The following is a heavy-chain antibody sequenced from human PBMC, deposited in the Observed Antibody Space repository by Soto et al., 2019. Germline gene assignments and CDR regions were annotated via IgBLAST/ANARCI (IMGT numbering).Heavy chain of an antibody. V-gene: IGHV1-69*12. Sequence: QVQLVQSGAEVKKPGSSVKVSCKASGGTFSNYPISWVRQAPGQGLEWMGGIIPIFGTTNYAQKVQGRVTITADESTSTAYMELSSLRSEGTAVFYCARGNHRWLQLWYFDLWGRGTLVTFSS. CDR1: GGTFSNYP. J-gene: IGHJ2*01. CDR3: ARGNHRWLQLWYFDL. D-gene: IGHD5-12*01. CDR2: IIPIFGTT.